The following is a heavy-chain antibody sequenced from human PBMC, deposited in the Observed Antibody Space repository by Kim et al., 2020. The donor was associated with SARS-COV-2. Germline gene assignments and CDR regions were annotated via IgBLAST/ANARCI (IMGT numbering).Heavy chain of an antibody. D-gene: IGHD2-2*01. CDR3: ARSLIVVVPAARVYYGMDV. CDR1: GFTFSSYS. CDR2: ISSSSSYI. Sequence: GGSLRLSCAASGFTFSSYSMNWVRQAPGKGLEWVSSISSSSSYIYYADSVKGRFTISRDNAKNSLYLQMNSLRAEDTAVYYCARSLIVVVPAARVYYGMDVWGQGTTVTVSS. J-gene: IGHJ6*02. V-gene: IGHV3-21*01.